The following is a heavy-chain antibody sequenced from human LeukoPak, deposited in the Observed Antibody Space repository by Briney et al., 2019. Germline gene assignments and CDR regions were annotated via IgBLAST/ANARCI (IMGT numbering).Heavy chain of an antibody. V-gene: IGHV3-20*04. CDR2: INWNGGST. D-gene: IGHD1-1*01. J-gene: IGHJ4*02. CDR1: GFTFDDYG. CDR3: VRDYNWGFDY. Sequence: GGSLRLSCAAFGFTFDDYGMSWVRQAPGKGLEWVSGINWNGGSTGYADSVKGRFTISRDNSKNNVYLQMYSLRVEDTSIYYCVRDYNWGFDYWGQGTVVTVSS.